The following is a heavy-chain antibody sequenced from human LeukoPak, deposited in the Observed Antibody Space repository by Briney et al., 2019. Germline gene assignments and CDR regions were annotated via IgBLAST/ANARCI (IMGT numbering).Heavy chain of an antibody. V-gene: IGHV4-4*02. CDR2: IYHSGST. J-gene: IGHJ5*02. CDR3: ARGNWGSGYNWFDP. D-gene: IGHD7-27*01. CDR1: GGSISSSNW. Sequence: PSETLSLTCAVSGGSISSSNWWSWVRPPPGKGLGWIGEIYHSGSTNYNPSLKSRVTISVDKSKNQFSLKLSSVTAADTAVYYCARGNWGSGYNWFDPWGQGTLVTVSA.